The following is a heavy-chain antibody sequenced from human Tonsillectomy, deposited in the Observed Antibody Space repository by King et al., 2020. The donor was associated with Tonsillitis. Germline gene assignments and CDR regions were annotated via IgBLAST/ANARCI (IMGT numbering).Heavy chain of an antibody. D-gene: IGHD1-26*01. Sequence: HVQLQQWGAGLLKPSETLSLTCAVYGGSFSGYYWSWIRQPPGKGLEWIGEINHSGSTNYNPSLKSRVTISIDTSKNQFSLKVSSLTAAETAVYYCASRSQPLRAFDYWGRGTLVTVSS. CDR1: GGSFSGYY. CDR2: INHSGST. J-gene: IGHJ4*02. CDR3: ASRSQPLRAFDY. V-gene: IGHV4-34*01.